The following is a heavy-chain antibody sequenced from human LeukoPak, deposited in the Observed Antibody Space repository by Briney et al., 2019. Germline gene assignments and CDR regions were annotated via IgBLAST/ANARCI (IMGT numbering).Heavy chain of an antibody. CDR3: ARDYSGYDSDNWFDP. J-gene: IGHJ5*02. D-gene: IGHD5-12*01. CDR2: INHSGST. V-gene: IGHV4-34*01. Sequence: SETLSLTCAVYGGSFSGYYWSWIRHPPGKGLEWIGEINHSGSTNYNPSLKSRVAISVDTSKNQFSLKLSSVTAADTAVYYCARDYSGYDSDNWFDPWGQGTLVTVSS. CDR1: GGSFSGYY.